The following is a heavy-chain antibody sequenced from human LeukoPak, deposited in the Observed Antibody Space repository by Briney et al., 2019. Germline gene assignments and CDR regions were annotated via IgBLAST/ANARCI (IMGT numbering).Heavy chain of an antibody. Sequence: SETLSLTCTISGGSVSDYYWSWIRQSPGKGLEWIGYIYHTGSTSYSPSLKSRVTISADTSQNQFSLKLSSVTAADTAVYYCARIWPDLWGRGTLVTVSS. CDR3: ARIWPDL. CDR2: IYHTGST. D-gene: IGHD3-10*01. V-gene: IGHV4-59*02. J-gene: IGHJ2*01. CDR1: GGSVSDYY.